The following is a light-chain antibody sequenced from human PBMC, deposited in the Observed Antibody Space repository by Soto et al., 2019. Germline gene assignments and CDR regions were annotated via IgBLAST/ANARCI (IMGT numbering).Light chain of an antibody. CDR3: QQSYSIPYT. Sequence: DIQMTQSPSSLSASVGDRVTITCRSSQSISSYLNWYQQKAVKAPKLLIYAASSLQSGVPSRFSGSGSGTDFTLTISSLQPEDFATYYCQQSYSIPYTFGQGTKLEIK. J-gene: IGKJ2*01. CDR2: AAS. CDR1: QSISSY. V-gene: IGKV1-39*01.